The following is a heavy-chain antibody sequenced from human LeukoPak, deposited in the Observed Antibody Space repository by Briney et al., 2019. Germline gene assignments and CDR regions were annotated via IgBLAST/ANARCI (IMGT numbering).Heavy chain of an antibody. CDR1: GGTFSSYA. J-gene: IGHJ4*02. D-gene: IGHD2-15*01. CDR3: ARDEKKYCTGASCYYFDY. Sequence: ASVKVSCKASGGTFSSYAISWVRQAPGQGLEWMGGIIPIFGTANYAQKFQGRVTITADESTSTAYMELSSLRSEDTAVYYCARDEKKYCTGASCYYFDYWGQGTLVTVSS. V-gene: IGHV1-69*13. CDR2: IIPIFGTA.